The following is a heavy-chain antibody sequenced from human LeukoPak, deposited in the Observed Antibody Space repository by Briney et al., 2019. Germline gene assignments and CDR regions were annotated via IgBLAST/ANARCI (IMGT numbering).Heavy chain of an antibody. J-gene: IGHJ1*01. CDR2: IYPGDSDT. Sequence: GESLKISCKGSGYSFTSYWIGWVRQMPGKGLEWMGIIYPGDSDTRYSPSFQGQVTISADKSISTAYLQWSSLKASDTAMYYCARLLVERGGGGYFQHWGQGTLVTVSS. D-gene: IGHD3-10*01. CDR3: ARLLVERGGGGYFQH. V-gene: IGHV5-51*01. CDR1: GYSFTSYW.